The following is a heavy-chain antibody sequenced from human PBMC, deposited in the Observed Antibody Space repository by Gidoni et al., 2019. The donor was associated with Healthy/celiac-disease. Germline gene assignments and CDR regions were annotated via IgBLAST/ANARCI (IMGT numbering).Heavy chain of an antibody. CDR2: ISWNSGSI. Sequence: EVQLVESGGGLVQPGRSLRLSCAASGFTFYDYAMHWVRQAPGKGLEWVSGISWNSGSIGYADSVKGRFTISRDNAKNSLYLQMNSLRAEDTALYYCAKDMDYYGSGSYNPRTVGLDYWGQGTLVTVSS. CDR1: GFTFYDYA. D-gene: IGHD3-10*01. CDR3: AKDMDYYGSGSYNPRTVGLDY. V-gene: IGHV3-9*01. J-gene: IGHJ4*02.